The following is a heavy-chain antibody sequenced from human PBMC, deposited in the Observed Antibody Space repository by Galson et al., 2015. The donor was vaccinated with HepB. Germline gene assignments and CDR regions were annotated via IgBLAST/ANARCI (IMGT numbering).Heavy chain of an antibody. V-gene: IGHV4-59*01. CDR1: GGSISSYY. CDR3: ARDDGSGWSTDAFDI. CDR2: IYYSGST. D-gene: IGHD6-19*01. J-gene: IGHJ3*02. Sequence: ETLSLTCTVSGGSISSYYWSWIRQPPGKGLEWIGYIYYSGSTNYNPSLKSRVTISVDMSKNQFSLMMSSVTAADTAVYYCARDDGSGWSTDAFDIWGQGTMVTVSS.